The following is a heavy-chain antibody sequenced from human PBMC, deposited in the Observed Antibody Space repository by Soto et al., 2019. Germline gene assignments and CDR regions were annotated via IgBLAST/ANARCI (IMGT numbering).Heavy chain of an antibody. D-gene: IGHD2-21*02. V-gene: IGHV3-30*04. Sequence: QVQLVESGGGMVQPGTSLRLSCAASGFTFNSLSLHWVRQRPDKGLEWVAVISHDGRVTFSADFVKGRFTVSRDNSKNTIYLQVNSLRAEDTAVYYCAREPYGDSQYFDYWGQGTLVTVSS. CDR3: AREPYGDSQYFDY. CDR2: ISHDGRVT. CDR1: GFTFNSLS. J-gene: IGHJ4*02.